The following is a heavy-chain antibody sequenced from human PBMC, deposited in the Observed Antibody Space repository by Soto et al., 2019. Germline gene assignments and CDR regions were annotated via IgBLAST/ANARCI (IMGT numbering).Heavy chain of an antibody. J-gene: IGHJ4*02. CDR1: GYTSTSYG. D-gene: IGHD1-1*01. CDR2: ISAHNGNT. CDR3: ARGRYGDY. V-gene: IGHV1-18*01. Sequence: QVHLVQSGAEVKKPGASVKVSCKASGYTSTSYGITWVRQAPGQGLEWMGWISAHNGNTDYVQKLQGRVIVTRDTSTSTAYMELRSLISDDTAVYYCARGRYGDYWGQGALVTVSS.